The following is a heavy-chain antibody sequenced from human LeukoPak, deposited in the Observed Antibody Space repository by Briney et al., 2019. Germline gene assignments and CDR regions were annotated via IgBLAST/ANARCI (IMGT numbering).Heavy chain of an antibody. D-gene: IGHD3-22*01. Sequence: SVKVSCKASGGTFSSYAISWVRQAPGQGLEWMGGIIPILGIANYAQKFQGRVTITADKSTSTVYMELSSLGSEDTAVYYCARMALDDSSGYYPLDYWGQGTLVTVSS. J-gene: IGHJ4*02. V-gene: IGHV1-69*04. CDR1: GGTFSSYA. CDR3: ARMALDDSSGYYPLDY. CDR2: IIPILGIA.